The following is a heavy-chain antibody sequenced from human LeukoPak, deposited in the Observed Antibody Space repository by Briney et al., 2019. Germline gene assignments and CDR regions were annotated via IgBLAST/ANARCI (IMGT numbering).Heavy chain of an antibody. V-gene: IGHV3-64*01. J-gene: IGHJ4*02. D-gene: IGHD3-9*01. CDR1: GFTFSSYA. CDR2: ISSNGGST. CDR3: ARVGSVLRYFDWLPFFDY. Sequence: PGGSLRLSCAASGFTFSSYAMHWVRQAPGKGLEYVSAISSNGGSTYYANSVKGRFTISRDNSKNTLYLQMGSLRAEDMAVYYCARVGSVLRYFDWLPFFDYWGQGTLVTVSS.